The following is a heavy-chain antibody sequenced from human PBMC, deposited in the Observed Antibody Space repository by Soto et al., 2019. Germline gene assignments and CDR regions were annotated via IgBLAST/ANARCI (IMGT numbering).Heavy chain of an antibody. D-gene: IGHD6-13*01. CDR2: ISGSGDST. CDR1: GFTFSSYA. Sequence: EVQLLESGGGLVQPGGSLRLSCAASGFTFSSYAMSWVRQAPGKGLEWVSVISGSGDSTYYADSVRGRFTISRDNSKNTLYLQMNSLRAEDTAVYYCAKDRDGAAAGPTKCYGMDVWGQGTTVTGSS. CDR3: AKDRDGAAAGPTKCYGMDV. J-gene: IGHJ6*02. V-gene: IGHV3-23*01.